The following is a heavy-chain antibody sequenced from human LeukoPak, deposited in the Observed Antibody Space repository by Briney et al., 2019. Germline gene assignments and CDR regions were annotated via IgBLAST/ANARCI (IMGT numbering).Heavy chain of an antibody. CDR3: AKGHSAHGTGFDY. Sequence: GGSLRLSCAASGFTFSSYAMSWVRQAPGKGLDWVSTVSDSGRSTYYAVPVKGRFTVSRDNSRDTLYLQMTSLRAEDTAVYYCAKGHSAHGTGFDYWGQGTLVTVSS. CDR1: GFTFSSYA. J-gene: IGHJ4*02. CDR2: VSDSGRST. V-gene: IGHV3-23*01. D-gene: IGHD1-26*01.